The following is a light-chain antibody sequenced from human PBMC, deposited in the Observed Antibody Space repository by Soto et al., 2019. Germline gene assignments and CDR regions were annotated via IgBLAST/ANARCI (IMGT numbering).Light chain of an antibody. V-gene: IGKV3-15*01. CDR2: GAS. CDR1: QGVSSN. J-gene: IGKJ4*01. CDR3: QQYNNWPPLT. Sequence: EIVMTQSPATLSVSPGERATLSCRASQGVSSNLAWYQQKPGQAPRLLIYGASTRPTGIPARFSGSGSGTEFTLTISSLQSEDFAVYYCQQYNNWPPLTFGGGTKVEIK.